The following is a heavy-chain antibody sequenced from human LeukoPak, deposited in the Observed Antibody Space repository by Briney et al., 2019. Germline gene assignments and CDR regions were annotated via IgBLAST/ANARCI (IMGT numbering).Heavy chain of an antibody. CDR2: IGPHSTFT. V-gene: IGHV1-2*02. CDR1: GFTFTDHY. Sequence: ASVKVSCKSSGFTFTDHYIHWVRQGPGQGLEWMGYIGPHSTFTSFPQEFQGRVTMTRDASMSTAYMELTRLTSDDTAVYYCVREGEGPLSKDFDYWGQGTLVTVSS. J-gene: IGHJ4*02. D-gene: IGHD2/OR15-2a*01. CDR3: VREGEGPLSKDFDY.